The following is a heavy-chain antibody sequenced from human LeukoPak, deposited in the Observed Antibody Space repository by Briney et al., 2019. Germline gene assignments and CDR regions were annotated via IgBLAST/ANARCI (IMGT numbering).Heavy chain of an antibody. D-gene: IGHD3-9*01. J-gene: IGHJ4*02. CDR1: GFTFSSYA. Sequence: GGSLRLSCEASGFTFSSYAMHWVRQAPGKGLEWVAVISYDGSNKYYADSVKGRFTISRDNSKNTLYLQMNSLRAEDTAVYYCARVPLRYFDWSPRLYYFDYWGQGTLVTVSS. CDR2: ISYDGSNK. V-gene: IGHV3-30-3*01. CDR3: ARVPLRYFDWSPRLYYFDY.